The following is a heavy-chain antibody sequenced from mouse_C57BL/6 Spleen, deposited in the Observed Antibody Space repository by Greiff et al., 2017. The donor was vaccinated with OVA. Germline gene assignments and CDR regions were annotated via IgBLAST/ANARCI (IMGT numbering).Heavy chain of an antibody. V-gene: IGHV5-16*01. D-gene: IGHD2-5*01. CDR2: INYDGSST. CDR1: GFTFSDYY. J-gene: IGHJ4*01. Sequence: EVKVVESEGGLVQPGSSMKLSCTASGFTFSDYYMAWVRQVPEKGLEWVANINYDGSSTYYLDSLKSRFIISRDNAKNILYLQMSSLKSEDTATYYCARDRSNYEDYYAMDYWGQGTSVTVSS. CDR3: ARDRSNYEDYYAMDY.